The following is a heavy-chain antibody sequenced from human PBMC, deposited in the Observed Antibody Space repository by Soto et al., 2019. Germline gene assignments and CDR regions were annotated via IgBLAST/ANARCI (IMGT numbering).Heavy chain of an antibody. CDR2: ISNDGRDK. CDR1: GFTFTTYA. Sequence: QVQLVESGGGVVQPGRSLRLSCAASGFTFTTYAIHWVRQAPGKGLEWVAIISNDGRDKYYADSVKGRFTISRDNSKNTLYLQMSSLRSDDTAVYYCARDQCFGGLRSCYYFDFWGQGTLVTVSS. V-gene: IGHV3-30*04. CDR3: ARDQCFGGLRSCYYFDF. J-gene: IGHJ4*02. D-gene: IGHD3-3*01.